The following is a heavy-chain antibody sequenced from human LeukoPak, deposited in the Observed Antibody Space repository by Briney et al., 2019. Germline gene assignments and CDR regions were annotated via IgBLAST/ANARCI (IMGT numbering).Heavy chain of an antibody. CDR1: GFTFSSYA. D-gene: IGHD4-17*01. CDR3: ARDGSYGDLDY. CDR2: ISGGDGNT. Sequence: PGGSLRLSCAASGFTFSSYAMSWVRQAPGKGLEWVSGISGGDGNTYYADSVKGRFTISRDNSKNSLYLQMNSLRAVDTAVYYCARDGSYGDLDYWGQGTLVTVSS. J-gene: IGHJ4*02. V-gene: IGHV3-23*01.